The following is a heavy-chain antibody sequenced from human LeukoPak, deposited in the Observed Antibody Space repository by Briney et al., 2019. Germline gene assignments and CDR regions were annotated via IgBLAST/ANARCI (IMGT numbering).Heavy chain of an antibody. D-gene: IGHD5-12*01. J-gene: IGHJ4*02. V-gene: IGHV3-23*01. CDR2: ISGSGGST. Sequence: GGSRRLSCAASGFTFSSYAMSWVRQAPGKGRGWVSAISGSGGSTYYADSVKGRFTISRDNSKNTLYLQMNSLRAEDTAVYYCAKGDIVATIWCDYWGQGTLVTVSS. CDR1: GFTFSSYA. CDR3: AKGDIVATIWCDY.